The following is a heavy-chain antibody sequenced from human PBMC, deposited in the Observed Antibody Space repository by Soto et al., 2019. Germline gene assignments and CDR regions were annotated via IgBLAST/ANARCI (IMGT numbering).Heavy chain of an antibody. CDR3: AKDIGTYYYDSSGPGPFDY. D-gene: IGHD3-22*01. CDR1: GFTFSSYA. J-gene: IGHJ4*02. CDR2: ISGSGGST. V-gene: IGHV3-23*01. Sequence: GGSLRLSCAASGFTFSSYAMSWVRQAPGKGLEWVSAISGSGGSTYYADSVKGRFTISRDNSKNTLYLQMNSLRAEDTAVYYCAKDIGTYYYDSSGPGPFDYWGQGTLVTVSS.